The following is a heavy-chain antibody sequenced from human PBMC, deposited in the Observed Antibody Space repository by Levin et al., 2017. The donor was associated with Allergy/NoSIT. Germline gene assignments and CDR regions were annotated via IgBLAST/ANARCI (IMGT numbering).Heavy chain of an antibody. CDR2: INHSGST. Sequence: SETLSLTCAVYGGSFSGYYWSWIRQPPGKGLEWIGEINHSGSTNYNPSLKSRVTISVDTSKNQFSLKLSSVTAADTAVYYCARGNYMIVVVTPYYYYGMDVWGQGTTVTVSS. CDR1: GGSFSGYY. V-gene: IGHV4-34*01. D-gene: IGHD3-22*01. J-gene: IGHJ6*02. CDR3: ARGNYMIVVVTPYYYYGMDV.